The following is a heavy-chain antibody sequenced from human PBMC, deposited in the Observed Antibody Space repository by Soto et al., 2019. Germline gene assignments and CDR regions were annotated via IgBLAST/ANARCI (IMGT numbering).Heavy chain of an antibody. V-gene: IGHV1-58*01. J-gene: IGHJ4*02. CDR2: IVVGSGNT. Sequence: QMQLVQSGPEVKKPGTSVKVSCKASGFTFTSSAVQWVRQARGQRLEWIGWIVVGSGNTNYAQKFQERVTITRDMSTSTAYMELSSLRSEDTAVYYCAASYGDYPDYFYYWGQGTLVTVSS. CDR3: AASYGDYPDYFYY. CDR1: GFTFTSSA. D-gene: IGHD4-17*01.